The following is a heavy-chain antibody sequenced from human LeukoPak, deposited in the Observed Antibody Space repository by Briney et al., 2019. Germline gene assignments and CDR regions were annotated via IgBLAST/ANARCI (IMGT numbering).Heavy chain of an antibody. CDR1: GFIFSSHS. CDR2: ISSSGSTI. Sequence: PGGSLRLSCAGAGFIFSSHSMNWVRQAPGKGLEWVSYISSSGSTIYYADSVKGRFTISRDNAKNSLYLQMNSLRAEDTAVYYCARDYGAGIMTATLGGDCWGQGTLVTVSS. D-gene: IGHD2-21*02. V-gene: IGHV3-48*04. J-gene: IGHJ4*02. CDR3: ARDYGAGIMTATLGGDC.